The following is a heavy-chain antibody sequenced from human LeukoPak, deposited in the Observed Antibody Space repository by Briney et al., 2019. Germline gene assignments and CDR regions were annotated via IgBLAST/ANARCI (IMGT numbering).Heavy chain of an antibody. D-gene: IGHD4-17*01. J-gene: IGHJ4*02. V-gene: IGHV3-21*01. CDR1: GFTFSTFA. Sequence: GGSLRLSCAASGFTFSTFAMTWVRQAPGKGLEWVSNINFSGGNAYYADSVKGRFTISRDNAKNSLYLQMNSLRADDTAVYYCARLYGYGDLYCFDYLGQG. CDR2: INFSGGNA. CDR3: ARLYGYGDLYCFDY.